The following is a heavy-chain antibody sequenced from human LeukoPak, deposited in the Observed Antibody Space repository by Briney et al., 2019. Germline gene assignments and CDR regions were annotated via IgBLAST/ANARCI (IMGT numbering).Heavy chain of an antibody. CDR2: INSNGDEI. Sequence: GGPLRLSCPVSGFTFSSYAMSWVRQAPGKGLEWVSGINSNGDEIYYADSVRGRFTISRDNSNNALYLQMDSLRAEDTAVYYCANWIGSSSRDYWGQGTLVTVSS. CDR3: ANWIGSSSRDY. J-gene: IGHJ4*02. CDR1: GFTFSSYA. V-gene: IGHV3-23*01. D-gene: IGHD6-6*01.